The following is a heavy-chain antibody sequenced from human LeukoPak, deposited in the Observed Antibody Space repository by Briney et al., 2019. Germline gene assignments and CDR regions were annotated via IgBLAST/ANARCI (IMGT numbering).Heavy chain of an antibody. J-gene: IGHJ6*04. V-gene: IGHV3-23*01. Sequence: GGSLRLSCAASGFTFSSYAMSWVRQAPGKGLEWVSAISGSGGSTYYADSVKGRFTISRDNSKNTLCLQMNSLRAEDTAVYYCAKDKGLGYCSGGSCYTSYYYGMGVWGKGTTVTVSS. CDR1: GFTFSSYA. CDR3: AKDKGLGYCSGGSCYTSYYYGMGV. CDR2: ISGSGGST. D-gene: IGHD2-15*01.